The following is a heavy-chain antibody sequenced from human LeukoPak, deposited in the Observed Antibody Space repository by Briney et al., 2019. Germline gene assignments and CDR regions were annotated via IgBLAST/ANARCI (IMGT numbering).Heavy chain of an antibody. CDR1: GFTFSSYG. V-gene: IGHV3-33*01. D-gene: IGHD5-24*01. J-gene: IGHJ4*02. Sequence: PGRSLRLSCAASGFTFSSYGMHWVRQAPGKGLEWVAVIWYDGSNKYYADSVKGRFTISRDSSKNTLYLQMNSLRAEDTAVYYCARDRDGYNWAIDYWGQGTLVTVSS. CDR2: IWYDGSNK. CDR3: ARDRDGYNWAIDY.